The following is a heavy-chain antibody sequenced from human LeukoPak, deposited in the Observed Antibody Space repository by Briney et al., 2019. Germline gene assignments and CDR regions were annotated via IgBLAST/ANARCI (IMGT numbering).Heavy chain of an antibody. J-gene: IGHJ4*02. D-gene: IGHD1-1*01. V-gene: IGHV4-59*11. CDR1: GDSINSRF. CDR3: VRGGPTWNPQYLFYY. Sequence: PSETLSLTCSVSGDSINSRFWSWVRQSPGRGLEWIGYIYYRGTTTYNTSLKSRVTISIDTSVSQFSLRLGSVTAADTAVYFCVRGGPTWNPQYLFYYWGEGILVTVSS. CDR2: IYYRGTT.